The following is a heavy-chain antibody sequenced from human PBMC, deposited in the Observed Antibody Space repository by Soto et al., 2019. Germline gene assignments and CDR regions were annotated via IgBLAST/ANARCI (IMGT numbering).Heavy chain of an antibody. V-gene: IGHV1-8*01. D-gene: IGHD3-9*01. Sequence: QVQLVQSGAEVKKPGASVKVSCKASGYTFTSYDINWVRQATGQGLEWMGWTNPNSGNTGYAQKFQGRVTITRNTSISTAYMEMSSLISVGTAVYYCARAAYSYYDILTGYLDFVPPRFDPWGQGTLVTVSS. CDR3: ARAAYSYYDILTGYLDFVPPRFDP. J-gene: IGHJ5*02. CDR2: TNPNSGNT. CDR1: GYTFTSYD.